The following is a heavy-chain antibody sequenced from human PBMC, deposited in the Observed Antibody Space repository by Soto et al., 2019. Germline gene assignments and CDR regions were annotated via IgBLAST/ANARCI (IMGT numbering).Heavy chain of an antibody. J-gene: IGHJ4*02. CDR2: IYYIGTT. CDR3: VRGGGGYGNGRIDY. CDR1: GGSISNYY. Sequence: SETLSLTCTVSGGSISNYYWSWIRQSPGKGLEWIGYIYYIGTTNYNPSLKSRVTISRDTSKNQFSLKLGSVTAADTAVYFCVRGGGGYGNGRIDYWGQGKLVTVSS. D-gene: IGHD5-18*01. V-gene: IGHV4-59*01.